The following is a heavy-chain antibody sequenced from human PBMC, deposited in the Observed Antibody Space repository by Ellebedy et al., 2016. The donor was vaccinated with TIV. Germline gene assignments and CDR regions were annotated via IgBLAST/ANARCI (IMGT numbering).Heavy chain of an antibody. V-gene: IGHV3-23*01. CDR3: AKYRGAGSYYTWHFDY. D-gene: IGHD3-10*01. J-gene: IGHJ4*02. CDR1: GFTFSNYA. Sequence: GGFLRLSXAASGFTFSNYAMNWVRQAPGEGLEWVSAISSGGSGAITYYGDSVKGRFTISRDNSKNTLYLQMNSLRAEDTAVYYCAKYRGAGSYYTWHFDYWGQGTLVTVSS. CDR2: ISSGGSGAIT.